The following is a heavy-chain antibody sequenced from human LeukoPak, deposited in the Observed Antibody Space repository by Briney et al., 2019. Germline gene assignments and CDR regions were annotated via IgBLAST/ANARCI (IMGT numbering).Heavy chain of an antibody. V-gene: IGHV3-23*01. CDR3: AKTARGSAVVYYYFDY. J-gene: IGHJ4*02. Sequence: GGSLRLSCAASGFTFSSSAMTWVRQAPGKGLEWVSVISGSGGSTYYADSVKGRFTISRDNSRNTLYLQMNSLRAEDTAVYYCAKTARGSAVVYYYFDYWGQGTLVTVSS. CDR1: GFTFSSSA. CDR2: ISGSGGST. D-gene: IGHD5-18*01.